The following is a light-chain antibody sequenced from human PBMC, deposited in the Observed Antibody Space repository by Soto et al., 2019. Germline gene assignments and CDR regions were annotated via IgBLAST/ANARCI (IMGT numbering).Light chain of an antibody. J-gene: IGKJ1*01. V-gene: IGKV1-5*03. Sequence: DFQVTQSPSTLSASVGDRVTITCRASQNINSWLAWYQQRPGKAPKLLIHKASILQSGAPSRFSGSESGTEFTLTISSLQPDDFATYYCQQYNTISGTFGQGTKVDIK. CDR3: QQYNTISGT. CDR2: KAS. CDR1: QNINSW.